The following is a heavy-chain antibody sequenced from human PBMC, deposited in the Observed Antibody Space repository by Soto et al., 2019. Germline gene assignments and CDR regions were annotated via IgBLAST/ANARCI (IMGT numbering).Heavy chain of an antibody. CDR3: ARLAAIVVVPDFDY. D-gene: IGHD3-22*01. Sequence: PGGSLRLSCAASGFTFSSYGMHWVRQAPGKGLEWVAVISYNGGNKYFADSVKGRFTISRDNSKNTLYLQMNSLRAEDTAVYYCARLAAIVVVPDFDYWGQGTLVTVSS. V-gene: IGHV3-30*03. J-gene: IGHJ4*02. CDR1: GFTFSSYG. CDR2: ISYNGGNK.